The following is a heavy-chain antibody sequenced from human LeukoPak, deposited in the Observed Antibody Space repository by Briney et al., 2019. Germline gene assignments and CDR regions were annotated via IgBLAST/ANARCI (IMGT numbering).Heavy chain of an antibody. J-gene: IGHJ4*02. CDR3: ASGRLQVAGGIVDY. Sequence: SQILSLTCAISGDSVSSKSAAWNWIRQSPSRGLTGLGRTYLMCRWYNDHAVSVKSRMTINPDTSKDQFSLQLNSVTPEDTAVYYCASGRLQVAGGIVDYWGQGTLVTVSS. V-gene: IGHV6-1*01. CDR2: TYLMCRWYN. CDR1: GDSVSSKSAA. D-gene: IGHD6-19*01.